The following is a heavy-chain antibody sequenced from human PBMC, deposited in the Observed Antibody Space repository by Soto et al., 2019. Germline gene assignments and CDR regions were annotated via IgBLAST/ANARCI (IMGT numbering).Heavy chain of an antibody. J-gene: IGHJ6*03. CDR2: IKSKTDGRTT. Sequence: GGSLRLSCAASGFTFSNAWMSWVRQAPGKGLEWVGRIKSKTDGRTTDYAAPMKGRFTISRDDSKNTLYLQMNSLKTEDTAVYYCTTDRLSIAAAVRADYYYYMDVWGKGTTVTVSS. CDR1: GFTFSNAW. CDR3: TTDRLSIAAAVRADYYYYMDV. V-gene: IGHV3-15*01. D-gene: IGHD6-13*01.